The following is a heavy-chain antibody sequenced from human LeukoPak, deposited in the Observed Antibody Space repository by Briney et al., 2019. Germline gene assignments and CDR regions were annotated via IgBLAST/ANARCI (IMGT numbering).Heavy chain of an antibody. Sequence: GGSLRLSCVASGFTFSSYAMHWVRQAPGKGLEWVAVIAFDGSNALYADSVKGRFTISRDISKSTLYLEMNSLKAEDSAIYYCSRGRYGDYSRSGYYYGMDVWGQVTTVTVSS. D-gene: IGHD4-17*01. CDR1: GFTFSSYA. V-gene: IGHV3-30-3*01. J-gene: IGHJ6*02. CDR2: IAFDGSNA. CDR3: SRGRYGDYSRSGYYYGMDV.